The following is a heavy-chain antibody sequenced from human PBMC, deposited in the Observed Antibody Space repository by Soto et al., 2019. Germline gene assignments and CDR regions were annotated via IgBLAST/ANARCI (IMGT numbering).Heavy chain of an antibody. J-gene: IGHJ4*02. CDR3: ARPPTGRSGYNYLDY. CDR1: GYSFTTYW. CDR2: IFPGDSDT. V-gene: IGHV5-51*01. Sequence: PGESLKISCKGSGYSFTTYWIGWVRQMPEEGLEWMGIIFPGDSDTRYSPSFRGRVTISADKSINTAYLQWSSLEASDTAMYYCARPPTGRSGYNYLDYWGQGTLVTVSS. D-gene: IGHD5-12*01.